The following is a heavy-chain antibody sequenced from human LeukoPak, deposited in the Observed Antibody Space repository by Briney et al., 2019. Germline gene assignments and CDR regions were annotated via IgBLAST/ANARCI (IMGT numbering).Heavy chain of an antibody. J-gene: IGHJ4*02. Sequence: GRSLILSCAASGFPLSSYGMHWVRQATGKGVEWVSAISGSGGRTYYADSVKGRFTISRDNSRNTLDLQMNSLRAEDTAVYYCAKANWDDEDIFDYGGQGTLVTVSS. CDR3: AKANWDDEDIFDY. CDR2: ISGSGGRT. D-gene: IGHD1-1*01. V-gene: IGHV3-23*01. CDR1: GFPLSSYG.